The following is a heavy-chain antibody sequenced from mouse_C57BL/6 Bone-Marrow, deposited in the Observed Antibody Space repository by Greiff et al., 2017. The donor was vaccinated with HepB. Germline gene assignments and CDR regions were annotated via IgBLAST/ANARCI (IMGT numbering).Heavy chain of an antibody. V-gene: IGHV5-6*01. CDR3: ARRGYYYAMDY. Sequence: EVHLVESGGDLVKPGGSLKLSCAASGFTFSSHGMSWVRQTPDKRLEWVATISSGGSYTYYPDSVKGRFTISRDNAKNTLYLQMRSLKSEDTAMYYCARRGYYYAMDYWGQGTSVTVSS. J-gene: IGHJ4*01. CDR1: GFTFSSHG. CDR2: ISSGGSYT.